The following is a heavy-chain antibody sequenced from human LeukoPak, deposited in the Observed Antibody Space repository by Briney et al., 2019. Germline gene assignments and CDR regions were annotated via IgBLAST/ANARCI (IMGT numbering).Heavy chain of an antibody. V-gene: IGHV3-72*01. CDR2: IRNKANSYTT. CDR1: GFTFSDHY. CDR3: ARIGTNWNFDY. D-gene: IGHD1-20*01. Sequence: PGGSLRLSCAASGFTFSDHYMDWVRQAPGKGLEWVGRIRNKANSYTTEYAASVKGRFTLSRDDSKNSLYPQMNSLKTEDTAVYYCARIGTNWNFDYWGQGTLVTVSS. J-gene: IGHJ4*02.